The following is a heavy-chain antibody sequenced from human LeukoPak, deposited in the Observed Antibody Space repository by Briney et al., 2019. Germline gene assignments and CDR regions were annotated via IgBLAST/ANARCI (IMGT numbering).Heavy chain of an antibody. CDR3: AREGSGYYDSSGYYVGPFDY. J-gene: IGHJ4*02. Sequence: GGSLRLSCAASGFTFSSYAMHWVRQAPGKGLEWVAVISYDGSNKYYADSVKGRFTISRDNSKNTLYLQMNSLRAEDTAVYYCAREGSGYYDSSGYYVGPFDYWGQGTLDTVSS. CDR2: ISYDGSNK. V-gene: IGHV3-30-3*01. CDR1: GFTFSSYA. D-gene: IGHD3-22*01.